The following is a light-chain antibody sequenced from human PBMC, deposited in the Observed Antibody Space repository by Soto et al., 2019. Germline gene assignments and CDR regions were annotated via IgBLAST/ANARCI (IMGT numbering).Light chain of an antibody. Sequence: DIQMTQSPSTLSGSVGDRVTITCRASQTISSWLAWYQQKPGKAPKLLIYKASTLKSGVPSRFSGSGSGTEFTLTISSLQPDDFATYYCQQYNSFHLTFGGGTKVDIK. J-gene: IGKJ4*01. CDR3: QQYNSFHLT. CDR1: QTISSW. V-gene: IGKV1-5*03. CDR2: KAS.